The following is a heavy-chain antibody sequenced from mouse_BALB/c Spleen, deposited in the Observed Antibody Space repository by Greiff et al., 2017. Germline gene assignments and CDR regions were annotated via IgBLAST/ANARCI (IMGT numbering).Heavy chain of an antibody. CDR2: IYPGSGST. CDR3: ARSYGYDIPYYAMDY. CDR1: GYTFTDYV. Sequence: VQGVESGPELVKPGASVKMSCKASGYTFTDYVISWVKQRTGQGLEWIGEIYPGSGSTYYNEKFKGKATLTADKSSSTAYMQLSSLTSEDSAVYFCARSYGYDIPYYAMDYWGQGTSVTVSS. J-gene: IGHJ4*01. V-gene: IGHV1-77*01. D-gene: IGHD2-2*01.